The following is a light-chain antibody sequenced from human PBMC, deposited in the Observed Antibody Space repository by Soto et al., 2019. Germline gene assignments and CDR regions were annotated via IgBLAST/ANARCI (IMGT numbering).Light chain of an antibody. Sequence: DSQMTQSPSSLSASVGDRVTITCQASQDITNYLDWYRQIPGKAPNLLIYVATNLVTGVPSRLSGSGSGTHFSFTISSLQPEDIATYYCQQYDNRRPDTFGQGTKLEI. CDR2: VAT. V-gene: IGKV1-33*01. CDR1: QDITNY. J-gene: IGKJ2*01. CDR3: QQYDNRRPDT.